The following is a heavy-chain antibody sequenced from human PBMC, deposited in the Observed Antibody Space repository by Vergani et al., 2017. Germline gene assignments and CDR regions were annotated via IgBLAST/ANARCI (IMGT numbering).Heavy chain of an antibody. CDR3: AGDPRQGAGTMVVPY. V-gene: IGHV1-69*04. D-gene: IGHD3-22*01. J-gene: IGHJ4*02. CDR1: GGTFSSYA. Sequence: QVQLVQSGAEVKKPGSSVKVSCKASGGTFSSYAISWVRQAPGQGLEWMGRIIPILGITNYAQKYQGRGTITADKSTSTAYMELRSLRSEDTAVYYCAGDPRQGAGTMVVPYWGQGTLVTVSS. CDR2: IIPILGIT.